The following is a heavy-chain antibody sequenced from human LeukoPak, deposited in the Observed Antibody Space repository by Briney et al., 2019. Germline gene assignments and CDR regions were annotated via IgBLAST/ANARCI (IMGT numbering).Heavy chain of an antibody. V-gene: IGHV3-15*01. J-gene: IGHJ3*02. D-gene: IGHD4-23*01. CDR3: TTVRWSYDAFDI. CDR1: EFSVGSNY. CDR2: IKSKADGGTT. Sequence: GGSLRLSCAASEFSVGSNYMTWVRQAPGKGLEWVGRIKSKADGGTTDYAAPVKGRFTISRDDSKNTLYMQMNSLKTEDTAVYYCTTVRWSYDAFDIWGQGTMVTVSS.